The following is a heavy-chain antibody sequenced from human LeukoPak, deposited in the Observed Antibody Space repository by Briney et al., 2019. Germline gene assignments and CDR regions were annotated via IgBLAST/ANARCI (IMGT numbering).Heavy chain of an antibody. CDR3: ARDQEQPDNAFDI. V-gene: IGHV3-21*01. J-gene: IGHJ3*02. D-gene: IGHD6-13*01. CDR1: GFTFSSYS. Sequence: GGSLRLSCAASGFTFSSYSMNWVRQAPGEGLEWVSSISSSSSYIYYADSVKGRFTISRDNAKNSLYLQMNSLRAEDTAVYYSARDQEQPDNAFDIWGQGTMVTVSS. CDR2: ISSSSSYI.